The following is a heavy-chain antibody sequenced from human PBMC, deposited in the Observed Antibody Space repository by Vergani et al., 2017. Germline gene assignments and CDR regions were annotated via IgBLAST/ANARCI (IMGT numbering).Heavy chain of an antibody. CDR1: GGSIRSSSYY. V-gene: IGHV4-39*07. Sequence: QLQLQESGPGLVKPSETLSLNCTVSGGSIRSSSYYWGWIRQPQGKGLEWLGSIYYSGSTYYNPSLQSPFTISVDTAKKQFSLKLSAVTAEDTAVYYCARLDTAILDYWGQGTLVTVSS. J-gene: IGHJ4*02. D-gene: IGHD5-18*01. CDR3: ARLDTAILDY. CDR2: IYYSGST.